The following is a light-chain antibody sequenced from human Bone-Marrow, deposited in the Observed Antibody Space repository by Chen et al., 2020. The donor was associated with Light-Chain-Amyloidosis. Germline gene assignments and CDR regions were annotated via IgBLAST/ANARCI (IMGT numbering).Light chain of an antibody. CDR2: AVS. V-gene: IGLV2-11*01. J-gene: IGLJ3*02. CDR1: SRDVGGYDS. CDR3: CSYAGIYWV. Sequence: QSALTQPRSVSGSPGQSVTISCTGTSRDVGGYDSVSWYQQYPGKAPKLMIYAVSKRPSGVPDRFSASESGNTASLTISGLQAEDEADYYCCSYAGIYWVFGGGTKLTVL.